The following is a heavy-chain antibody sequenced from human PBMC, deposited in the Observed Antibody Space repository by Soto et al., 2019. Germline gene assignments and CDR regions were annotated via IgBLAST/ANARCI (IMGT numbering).Heavy chain of an antibody. CDR1: GGSFSGYY. V-gene: IGHV4-34*01. Sequence: PSETLSLTCAVYGGSFSGYYWRWIRQPPGKGLECIGEINHSGSTNYNPSLKSRVTISVDTSKNQFSLKLSSVTAADTAVYFCARGGRDIVVVVSATHAMDVWGQGTTVTVSS. CDR3: ARGGRDIVVVVSATHAMDV. J-gene: IGHJ6*02. CDR2: INHSGST. D-gene: IGHD2-15*01.